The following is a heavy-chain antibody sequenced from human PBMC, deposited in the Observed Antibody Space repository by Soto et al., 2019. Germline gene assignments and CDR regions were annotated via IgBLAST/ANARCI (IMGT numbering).Heavy chain of an antibody. Sequence: ASVKVSCKASGGTFSSSGFSRVRQAPGQGLEWMGMIVPSLDTTNYAQKFQARVTITADEVTSTAYMELRSLRSEDTAVYYCARWPQPRYTADPYAVDVWGQGTRVTVSS. V-gene: IGHV1-69*11. CDR3: ARWPQPRYTADPYAVDV. J-gene: IGHJ6*02. CDR1: GGTFSSSG. CDR2: IVPSLDTT. D-gene: IGHD3-16*02.